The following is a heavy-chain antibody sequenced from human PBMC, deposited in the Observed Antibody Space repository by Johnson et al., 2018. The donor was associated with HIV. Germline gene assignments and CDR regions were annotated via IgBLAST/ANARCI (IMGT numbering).Heavy chain of an antibody. CDR3: ARTGRWELLPDAFDI. CDR2: ISSNGVGT. CDR1: GFTFSSYA. D-gene: IGHD1-26*01. Sequence: VQLVESGGGLIQPGGSLRLSCAASGFTFSSYAMHWVRQAPGKGLEYVSAISSNGVGTYYATSVKGRFTNSRDSSKNTLHLQMGSLRTEDMAVYYCARTGRWELLPDAFDICGQGTMFTVSS. J-gene: IGHJ3*02. V-gene: IGHV3-64*01.